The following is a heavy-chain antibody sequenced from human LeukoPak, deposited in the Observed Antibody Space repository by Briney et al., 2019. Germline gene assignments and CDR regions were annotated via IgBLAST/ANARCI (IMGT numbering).Heavy chain of an antibody. V-gene: IGHV4-61*08. CDR1: GASVSSGGYY. Sequence: SETLSLTCTVSGASVSSGGYYWSWLRQPPGKGLEWIGYIYYSGSTNYNPSLKSRVTISVDTSKNQFSLKVSSVTAAATAVYYCARRGGSGRSFDYWGQGTLVTVSS. CDR3: ARRGGSGRSFDY. D-gene: IGHD3-10*01. CDR2: IYYSGST. J-gene: IGHJ4*02.